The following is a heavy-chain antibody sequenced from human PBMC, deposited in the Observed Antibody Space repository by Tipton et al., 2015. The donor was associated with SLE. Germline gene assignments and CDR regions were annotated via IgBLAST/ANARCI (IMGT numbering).Heavy chain of an antibody. D-gene: IGHD3-3*01. CDR2: IYYSGST. CDR3: ARGYYDFWSGYNVDY. V-gene: IGHV4-59*01. CDR1: VGSISSYY. J-gene: IGHJ4*02. Sequence: TLSLTCTVSVGSISSYYWSWIRQPPGKGLEWIGYIYYSGSTNYNPSLKSRVTISVDTSKNQFSLKLSSVTAADTAVYYCARGYYDFWSGYNVDYWGQGTLVTVSS.